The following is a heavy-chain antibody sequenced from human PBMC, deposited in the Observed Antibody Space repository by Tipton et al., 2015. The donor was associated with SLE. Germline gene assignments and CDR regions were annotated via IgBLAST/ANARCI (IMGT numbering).Heavy chain of an antibody. CDR3: AREGRWAGGNNWFDS. Sequence: TLSLTCTVSGGSISDYSWSWIRQPPGKPLDWIGYFDDSGSTIKYNPSLKSRLSISTDASNNFLSLTLTSVTAADSAVYFCAREGRWAGGNNWFDSWGQGTLVTVSS. V-gene: IGHV4-59*01. D-gene: IGHD3-16*01. J-gene: IGHJ5*01. CDR2: FDDSGSTI. CDR1: GGSISDYS.